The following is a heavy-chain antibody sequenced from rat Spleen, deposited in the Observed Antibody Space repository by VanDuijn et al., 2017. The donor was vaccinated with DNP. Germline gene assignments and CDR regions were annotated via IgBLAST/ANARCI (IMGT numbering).Heavy chain of an antibody. D-gene: IGHD2-7*01. CDR2: ISSGENT. CDR1: GFSLTSYA. Sequence: QVRLRESGPGLVQPSHTLSLTCTVSGFSLTSYAVSWVRQPPGKGLEWIAAISSGENTYYNPALKSRLSISRDTSKSQVFLKMNSLQTEDTAIYFCTRVLYNGYQRHYWSFDFWGPGTMVTVPS. V-gene: IGHV2S12*01. CDR3: TRVLYNGYQRHYWSFDF. J-gene: IGHJ1*01.